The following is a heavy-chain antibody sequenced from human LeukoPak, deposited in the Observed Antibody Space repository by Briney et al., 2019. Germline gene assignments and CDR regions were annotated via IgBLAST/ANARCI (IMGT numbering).Heavy chain of an antibody. V-gene: IGHV3-23*01. CDR3: AGNYGDYVGEFDY. Sequence: GGSLRLSCAASGFTFSSYAMSWVRQAPGKGLEWVSAISGSGGSTYYADSAKGRFTISRDNSKNTLYLQMNSLRAEDTAVYYCAGNYGDYVGEFDYWGQGTLVTVSS. D-gene: IGHD4-17*01. J-gene: IGHJ4*02. CDR2: ISGSGGST. CDR1: GFTFSSYA.